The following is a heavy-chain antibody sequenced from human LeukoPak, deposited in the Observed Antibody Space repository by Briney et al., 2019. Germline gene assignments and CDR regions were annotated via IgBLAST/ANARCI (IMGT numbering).Heavy chain of an antibody. CDR3: ARDWVEMATIKAGVAFDY. V-gene: IGHV3-33*01. D-gene: IGHD5-24*01. CDR2: IWYDGSNK. J-gene: IGHJ4*02. Sequence: GGCLRLSCAASGFTFSSYGVHWVRQAPCKGLEWVIVIWYDGSNKYYAESVKGRFTISRDNSKNTLYLQMNSLRAEDTAVYYCARDWVEMATIKAGVAFDYWGQGTLVTVSS. CDR1: GFTFSSYG.